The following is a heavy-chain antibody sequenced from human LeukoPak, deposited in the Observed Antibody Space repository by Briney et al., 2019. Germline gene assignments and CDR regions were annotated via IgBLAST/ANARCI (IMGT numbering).Heavy chain of an antibody. V-gene: IGHV4-34*01. D-gene: IGHD2-2*01. CDR1: GGSFSGYY. CDR3: ARGKYRLPPDY. J-gene: IGHJ4*02. CDR2: IYHSGST. Sequence: PSETLSLTCAVYGGSFSGYYWSWIRQPPGKGLEWIGYIYHSGSTYYNPSLKSRVTISVDGSKNQFSLKLSSVTAADTAVYYCARGKYRLPPDYWGQGTLVTVSS.